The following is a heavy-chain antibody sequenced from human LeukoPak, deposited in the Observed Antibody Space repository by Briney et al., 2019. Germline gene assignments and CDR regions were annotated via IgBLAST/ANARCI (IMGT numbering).Heavy chain of an antibody. CDR2: INAGNGNT. Sequence: ASVKVSCKASGYTFTSYAMHWVRQAPGQRLEWMGWINAGNGNTKYSQKFQGRVTITRDTSASTAYMELSSLRPEDTAVYYCAREVGVGATSRSFDYWGQGTLVTVSS. CDR1: GYTFTSYA. CDR3: AREVGVGATSRSFDY. J-gene: IGHJ4*02. V-gene: IGHV1-3*01. D-gene: IGHD1-26*01.